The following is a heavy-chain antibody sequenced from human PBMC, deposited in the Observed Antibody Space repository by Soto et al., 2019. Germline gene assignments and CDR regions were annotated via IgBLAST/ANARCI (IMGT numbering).Heavy chain of an antibody. V-gene: IGHV3-21*01. CDR2: ISSISTYI. CDR3: ARVHIAARDH. J-gene: IGHJ4*02. CDR1: GFTFSAYT. D-gene: IGHD6-6*01. Sequence: EVQLVESGGGLVKPGGSLRLSCAVSGFTFSAYTMSWVRQPPGKGLEWVATISSISTYIKYADSVKGRFTISRDNAKNSLYLQMDSLRVEDTAVYYCARVHIAARDHWGQGTLVTFSS.